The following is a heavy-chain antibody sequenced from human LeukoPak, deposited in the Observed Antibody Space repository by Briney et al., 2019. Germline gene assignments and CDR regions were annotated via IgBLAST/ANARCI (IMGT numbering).Heavy chain of an antibody. CDR2: IKSKTDGGTT. D-gene: IGHD6-6*01. CDR1: GFTFSNAW. J-gene: IGHJ4*02. V-gene: IGHV3-15*01. CDR3: AKEPARPLDDY. Sequence: GGSLRLSCAASGFTFSNAWMSWVRQAPGKGLEWVGRIKSKTDGGTTDYAAPVKGRFTISRDDSKNTLYLQMNSLRAEDTAVYYCAKEPARPLDDYWGQGTLVTASS.